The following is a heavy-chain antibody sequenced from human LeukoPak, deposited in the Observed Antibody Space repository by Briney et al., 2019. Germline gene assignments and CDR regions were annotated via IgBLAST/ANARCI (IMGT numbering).Heavy chain of an antibody. J-gene: IGHJ4*02. V-gene: IGHV1-46*01. Sequence: ASVKVSCRASGYTFTSFFMHWVRQAPGQGLEWMGIINPSGGSTSYAQNFQGRVTMTRDTSTSTVYMELSSLRSEDTAVYYCARAPYDSSGYYYFDNWGQGTLVTVSS. CDR2: INPSGGST. CDR1: GYTFTSFF. CDR3: ARAPYDSSGYYYFDN. D-gene: IGHD3-22*01.